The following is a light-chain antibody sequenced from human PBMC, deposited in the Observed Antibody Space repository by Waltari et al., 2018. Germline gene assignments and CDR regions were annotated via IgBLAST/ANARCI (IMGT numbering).Light chain of an antibody. J-gene: IGKJ3*01. CDR2: DAS. V-gene: IGKV1-33*01. CDR3: QQYDNLPIFT. Sequence: DIQMTQSPSSLSASVGDRVTITCQASQDLSNYLNWYQQKPGKPPKLLIYDASNLETGVPSRFSGSGSGTDFTFTISSLQPEDIATYYCQQYDNLPIFTFGPGTKVDIK. CDR1: QDLSNY.